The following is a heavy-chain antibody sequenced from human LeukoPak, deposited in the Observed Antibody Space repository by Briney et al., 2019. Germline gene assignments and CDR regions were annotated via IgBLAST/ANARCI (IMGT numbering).Heavy chain of an antibody. CDR2: IIPIFGTA. CDR1: GGTFSSYG. CDR3: ARGRPTTSIAAAGVNWFDP. J-gene: IGHJ5*02. V-gene: IGHV1-69*06. D-gene: IGHD6-13*01. Sequence: SVKVSCKASGGTFSSYGISWVRQAPGQGLEWMGGIIPIFGTANYAQKFQGRVTITADKSTSTAYMELSSLRSEDTAVYYCARGRPTTSIAAAGVNWFDPWGQGTLVTVAS.